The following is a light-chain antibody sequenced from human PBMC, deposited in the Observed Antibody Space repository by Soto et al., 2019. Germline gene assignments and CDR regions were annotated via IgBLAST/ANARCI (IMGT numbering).Light chain of an antibody. Sequence: QSALTQSPSASGSPGQSVTISCTGTSSDVGGHNYVSWYQHHPGKAPKLIIYEVSKRPSGVPDRVSGSKSGNTASLTVSGLQAEDEAVYYCSSTAGNNNLVFGGGTKLTVL. CDR2: EVS. J-gene: IGLJ3*02. CDR3: SSTAGNNNLV. V-gene: IGLV2-8*01. CDR1: SSDVGGHNY.